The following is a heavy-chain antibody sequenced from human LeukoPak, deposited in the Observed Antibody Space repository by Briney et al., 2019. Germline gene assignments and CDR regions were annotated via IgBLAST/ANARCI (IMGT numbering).Heavy chain of an antibody. Sequence: SETLSLTCTASDVSISSYYLSWIRQPPGKGLEWIGYIYYSGSTNYNPFLKSRVTISVDTSKNQFSLKLSSVTAEDTAVYYCARTYYYASGAFDIWGQGTMVTVSS. J-gene: IGHJ3*02. V-gene: IGHV4-59*01. CDR2: IYYSGST. D-gene: IGHD3-10*01. CDR1: DVSISSYY. CDR3: ARTYYYASGAFDI.